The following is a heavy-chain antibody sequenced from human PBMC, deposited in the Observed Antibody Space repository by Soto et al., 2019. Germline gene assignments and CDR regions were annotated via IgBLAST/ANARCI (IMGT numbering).Heavy chain of an antibody. J-gene: IGHJ4*02. D-gene: IGHD3-22*01. CDR2: INHSGIT. V-gene: IGHV4-34*01. CDR1: GGPFSGFY. Sequence: PSETLSLTCALYGGPFSGFYWGWIRQPPGKGLEWIGEINHSGITGYTPSLKSRVTTSIDTSKSQFSLRLKSVTAADTAVYYCARVGYYDSSGFFAPFDFWAQGTLVTVSS. CDR3: ARVGYYDSSGFFAPFDF.